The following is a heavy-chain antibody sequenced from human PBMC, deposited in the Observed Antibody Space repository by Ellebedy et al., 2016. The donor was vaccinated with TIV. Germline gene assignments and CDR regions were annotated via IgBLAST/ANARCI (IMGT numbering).Heavy chain of an antibody. CDR2: ISGSGGST. V-gene: IGHV3-23*01. D-gene: IGHD3-9*01. CDR3: ARESLDILTGYSFVY. J-gene: IGHJ4*02. Sequence: GESLKISCAASGFTFSSYAMSWVRQAPGKGLEWVSAISGSGGSTYYADSVKGRFTISRDNSKNTLYLQMNSLRAEDTAVYYCARESLDILTGYSFVYWGQGTLVTVSS. CDR1: GFTFSSYA.